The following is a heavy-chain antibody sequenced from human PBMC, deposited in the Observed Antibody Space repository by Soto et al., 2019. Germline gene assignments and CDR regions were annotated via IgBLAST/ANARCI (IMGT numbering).Heavy chain of an antibody. CDR2: ITPLLDLA. J-gene: IGHJ5*02. D-gene: IGHD2-15*01. CDR3: TRGATGYSSASGVS. V-gene: IGHV1-69*02. CDR1: GGPFSSYT. Sequence: GASVKVSCKASGGPFSSYTINWVRQAPGQGLEWMGRITPLLDLANYAQRFQGRVTITADKSTSTAYMELSSLRSEDTAVYYCTRGATGYSSASGVSWGQGTLVTVSS.